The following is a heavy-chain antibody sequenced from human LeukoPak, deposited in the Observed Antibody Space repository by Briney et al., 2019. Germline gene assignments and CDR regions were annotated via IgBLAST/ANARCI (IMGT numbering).Heavy chain of an antibody. J-gene: IGHJ6*02. CDR1: GGSFSGYY. CDR3: ARNVLSEQLVFYYYYGMDV. Sequence: SETLSLTCAVYGGSFSGYYWSWIRQPQGRGLGLIGGNNHSGSTNYNPSLKSRVTISVDTSKNQFSLKLSSVTAADTAVYYCARNVLSEQLVFYYYYGMDVWGQGTTVTVSS. CDR2: NNHSGST. V-gene: IGHV4-34*01. D-gene: IGHD6-13*01.